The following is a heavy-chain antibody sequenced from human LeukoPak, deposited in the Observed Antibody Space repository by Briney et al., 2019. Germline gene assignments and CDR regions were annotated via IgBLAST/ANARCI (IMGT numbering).Heavy chain of an antibody. CDR1: GLTFSSYG. J-gene: IGHJ4*02. CDR3: AKDLSLGAIDY. Sequence: GGSLRLSCAASGLTFSSYGMHWVRQAPGKGLEWVAVVWYDGSNKYYADSVKGRFTISRDNSKNTLYLQMNSLRAEDTAVYYCAKDLSLGAIDYWGQGTLVTVSS. D-gene: IGHD1-26*01. V-gene: IGHV3-33*06. CDR2: VWYDGSNK.